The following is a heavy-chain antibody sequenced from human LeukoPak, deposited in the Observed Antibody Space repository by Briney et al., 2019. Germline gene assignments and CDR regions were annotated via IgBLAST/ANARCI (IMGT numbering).Heavy chain of an antibody. D-gene: IGHD1-26*01. J-gene: IGHJ4*02. V-gene: IGHV4-39*01. CDR1: GGSISSSSYY. CDR2: IYYSGST. Sequence: PSEALSLTCTVSGGSISSSSYYWGWIRQPPGKGLEWIGSIYYSGSTYYNPSLKSRVTISVDTSKNQFSLKPSSVTAADTAVYYCARHLVGATDYWGQGTLVTVSS. CDR3: ARHLVGATDY.